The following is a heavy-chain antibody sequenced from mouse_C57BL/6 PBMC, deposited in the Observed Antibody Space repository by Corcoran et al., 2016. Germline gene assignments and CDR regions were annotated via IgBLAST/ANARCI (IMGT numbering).Heavy chain of an antibody. CDR2: ISYDGSN. CDR3: ARERELGAMDY. D-gene: IGHD4-1*01. Sequence: DVQLQESGPGLVKPSQSLSLTCSVTGYSITSGYYWNWIRQFPGNKLEWMGYISYDGSNNYNPSLKNRISITRDTSKNQFFLKLNSVTTEDTATYYCARERELGAMDYWGQGTSVTVSS. CDR1: GYSITSGYY. J-gene: IGHJ4*01. V-gene: IGHV3-6*01.